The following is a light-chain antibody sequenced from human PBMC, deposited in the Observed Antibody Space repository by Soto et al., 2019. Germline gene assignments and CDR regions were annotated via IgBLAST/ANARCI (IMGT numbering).Light chain of an antibody. CDR1: QSVSRN. J-gene: IGKJ2*01. V-gene: IGKV3-15*01. CDR2: GAS. CDR3: QQYNNWPPYT. Sequence: DILMTQSPATLSVSPGERATLSCRASQSVSRNLAWYQQKPGQAPRLLIYGASTRATGIPARFSGSGSGTEFTLTISSLQSEDFAVYYCQQYNNWPPYTFGQGTKLEIK.